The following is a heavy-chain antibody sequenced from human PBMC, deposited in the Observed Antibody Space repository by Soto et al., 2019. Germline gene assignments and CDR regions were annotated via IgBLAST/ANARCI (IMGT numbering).Heavy chain of an antibody. CDR2: IGSSGTTI. V-gene: IGHV3-48*02. D-gene: IGHD4-17*01. J-gene: IGHJ4*02. CDR3: ARDLVTTFVY. CDR1: GFTFSIYG. Sequence: LRLSCAASGFTFSIYGMNWVRQAPGKGLEWVSYIGSSGTTIYYADSVKGRFTISRDNAKNSLYLQMNSLRDEDTAVYYCARDLVTTFVYWGQGTLVTVSS.